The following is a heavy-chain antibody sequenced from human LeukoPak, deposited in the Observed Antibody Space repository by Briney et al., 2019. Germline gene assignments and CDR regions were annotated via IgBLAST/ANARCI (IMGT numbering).Heavy chain of an antibody. CDR3: ARGWRWLDGFDY. D-gene: IGHD5-24*01. Sequence: SETLSLTCTVSGGSISSYYWSWIRQPPGKGLEWIGYIYYSGSTNYNPSLKSRVTISVDTSKNQFSLKLSSVTAADTAVYYCARGWRWLDGFDYWGQGTLVTVSS. CDR2: IYYSGST. J-gene: IGHJ4*02. V-gene: IGHV4-59*01. CDR1: GGSISSYY.